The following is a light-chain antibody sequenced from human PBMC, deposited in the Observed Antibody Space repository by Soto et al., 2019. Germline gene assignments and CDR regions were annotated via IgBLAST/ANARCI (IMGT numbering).Light chain of an antibody. Sequence: IVLTQYPGTLSLSPGERATLSCRASQSVSSYLAWYQQKPGQAPRLLIYDASNRATGIPARFSGSGSGTDFTLTISSLETEDFAVYFCQQRSNWPITFGQGTRLEIK. J-gene: IGKJ5*01. V-gene: IGKV3-11*01. CDR2: DAS. CDR3: QQRSNWPIT. CDR1: QSVSSY.